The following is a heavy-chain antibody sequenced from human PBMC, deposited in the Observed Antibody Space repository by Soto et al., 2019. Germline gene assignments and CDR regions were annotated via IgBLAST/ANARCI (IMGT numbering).Heavy chain of an antibody. J-gene: IGHJ4*02. Sequence: EAQLVESGGGLIQPGGSLRLSCAASGSTFSSHWLHWVRQAPGKGLVWVSTISPDGVGTYYADSVKDRFTISRGNAESTLYLQMNSLRVEDTAVYYCLIGADIGGQGIPVTVSS. V-gene: IGHV3-74*02. CDR2: ISPDGVGT. D-gene: IGHD2-15*01. CDR3: LIGADI. CDR1: GSTFSSHW.